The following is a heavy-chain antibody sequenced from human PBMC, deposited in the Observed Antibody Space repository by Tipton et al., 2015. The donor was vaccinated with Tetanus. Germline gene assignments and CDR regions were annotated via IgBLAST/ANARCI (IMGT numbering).Heavy chain of an antibody. D-gene: IGHD5-24*01. V-gene: IGHV1-69*09. CDR2: IIPILGIA. J-gene: IGHJ4*02. Sequence: QLVQSGPEVKKPGASVKVSCKASGYTFTSYAISWVRQAPGQGLEWMGRIIPILGIANYAQKFQGRVTITADKSTSTAYMELSSLRSEDTAVYYCATMATIDPSIDYWGQGTLVTVSS. CDR1: GYTFTSYA. CDR3: ATMATIDPSIDY.